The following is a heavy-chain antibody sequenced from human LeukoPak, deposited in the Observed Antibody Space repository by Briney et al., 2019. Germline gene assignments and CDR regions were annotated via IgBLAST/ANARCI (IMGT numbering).Heavy chain of an antibody. CDR1: GFTFSSYD. V-gene: IGHV3-30*02. D-gene: IGHD4-17*01. CDR2: IRYDGSNK. CDR3: ARDSYGDANFDS. Sequence: GGSLRLSCAASGFTFSSYDIHWVRQAPGKGLEWVAFIRYDGSNKYYADSVRGRFTISRDISKNAVYLQMNSLRAEDTAVYYCARDSYGDANFDSWGQGTLVTVSS. J-gene: IGHJ4*02.